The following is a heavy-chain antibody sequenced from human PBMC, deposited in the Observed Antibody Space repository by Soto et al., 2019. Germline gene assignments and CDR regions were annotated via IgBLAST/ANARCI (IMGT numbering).Heavy chain of an antibody. Sequence: WASVEVSCKASGYAFTSNPIQWVRQAPGQSLEWVGWINVGNGDTRYSQKFQGRVTITRDTSASTVYMELSSLRSEDTAVYYCARDFSRLGLHLDWGQGTLVTVSS. V-gene: IGHV1-3*01. CDR1: GYAFTSNP. CDR2: INVGNGDT. D-gene: IGHD3-3*01. J-gene: IGHJ4*02. CDR3: ARDFSRLGLHLD.